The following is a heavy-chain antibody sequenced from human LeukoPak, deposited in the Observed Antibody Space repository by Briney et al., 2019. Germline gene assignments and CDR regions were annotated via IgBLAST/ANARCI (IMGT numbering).Heavy chain of an antibody. D-gene: IGHD6-19*01. CDR3: ARGHYSSGWYGYYYMDV. J-gene: IGHJ6*03. V-gene: IGHV3-48*03. CDR1: GFTFSSYE. CDR2: ISSSGSTI. Sequence: PGGSLRLSCAASGFTFSSYEMNWVRQAPGKGLEWVSYISSSGSTIYYADSVKGRFTISRDNAKNSLYLQMNSLRAEDTAVYYCARGHYSSGWYGYYYMDVWGKGTTVTISS.